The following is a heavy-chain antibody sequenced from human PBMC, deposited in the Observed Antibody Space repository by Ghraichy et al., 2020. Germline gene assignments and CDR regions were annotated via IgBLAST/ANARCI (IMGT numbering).Heavy chain of an antibody. D-gene: IGHD3-10*01. Sequence: GESLNISCSASGFTFSSYAMHWVRQAPGKGLEYVSAISSNGGSTYYADSVKGRFTISRDNSKNTLYLQMSSLRAEDTAVYYCVKDRTRAGYGMDVWGQGTTVTVSS. V-gene: IGHV3-64D*06. CDR1: GFTFSSYA. J-gene: IGHJ6*02. CDR2: ISSNGGST. CDR3: VKDRTRAGYGMDV.